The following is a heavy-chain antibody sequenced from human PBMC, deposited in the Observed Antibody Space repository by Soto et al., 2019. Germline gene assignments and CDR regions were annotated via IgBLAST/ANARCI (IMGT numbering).Heavy chain of an antibody. D-gene: IGHD2-21*01. V-gene: IGHV1-69*02. CDR3: AKSLLFVDHAYMDV. Sequence: QVQLVQSGAELKKPGSSVKVSGEASGGSFISYSFTWVRQAPGQGLEWMGRIIPIQGKANDALKFQDRVTITADRSTMTAYMELRSLRPEDTAVYYCAKSLLFVDHAYMDVWGKGTTVTVSS. CDR1: GGSFISYS. CDR2: IIPIQGKA. J-gene: IGHJ6*03.